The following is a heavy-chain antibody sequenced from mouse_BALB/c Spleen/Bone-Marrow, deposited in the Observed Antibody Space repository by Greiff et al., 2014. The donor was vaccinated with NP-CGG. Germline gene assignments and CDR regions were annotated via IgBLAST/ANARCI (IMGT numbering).Heavy chain of an antibody. D-gene: IGHD1-1*01. J-gene: IGHJ1*01. CDR3: ASILILRYWYFDV. Sequence: VQLKESGAELVKPGASVKLSCTASGFNIKDTYMHWVKQRPEQGLEWIGRIDPANGNTKYDPKFQGKATITADTSSNTAYLQLSSLTSEDTAVYYCASILILRYWYFDVWGAGTTVTVSS. CDR1: GFNIKDTY. CDR2: IDPANGNT. V-gene: IGHV14-3*02.